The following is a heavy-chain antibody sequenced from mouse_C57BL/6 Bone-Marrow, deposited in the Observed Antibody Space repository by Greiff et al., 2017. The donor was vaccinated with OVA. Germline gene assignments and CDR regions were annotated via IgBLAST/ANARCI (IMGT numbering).Heavy chain of an antibody. CDR3: TRDRNYDGYYFYWYFDV. CDR1: GFTFSSYA. CDR2: ISSGGDYI. Sequence: EVMLVESGEGLVKPGGSLKLSCAASGFTFSSYAMSWVRQTPEKRLEWVAYISSGGDYIYYADTVKGRFTISRDNARNTLYLQMSSLKSEDTAMYYCTRDRNYDGYYFYWYFDVWGTGTTVTVSS. V-gene: IGHV5-9-1*02. D-gene: IGHD2-3*01. J-gene: IGHJ1*03.